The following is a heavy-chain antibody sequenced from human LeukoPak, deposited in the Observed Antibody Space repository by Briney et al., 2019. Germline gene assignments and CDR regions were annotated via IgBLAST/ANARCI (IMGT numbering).Heavy chain of an antibody. CDR1: RLTLSRYT. CDR2: IKQDGSEK. V-gene: IGHV3-7*01. Sequence: GGSLRLSCATSRLTLSRYTMNWVRQAPGKGLEWVANIKQDGSEKYYVDSVKGRFTISRDNAKNSPYLQMNSLRAEDTAVYYCARARSGSYFDYWGQGTLVTVSS. D-gene: IGHD1-26*01. J-gene: IGHJ4*02. CDR3: ARARSGSYFDY.